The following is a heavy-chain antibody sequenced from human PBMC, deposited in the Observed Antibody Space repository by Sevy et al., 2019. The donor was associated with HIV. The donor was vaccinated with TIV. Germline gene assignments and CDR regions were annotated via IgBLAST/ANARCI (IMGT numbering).Heavy chain of an antibody. D-gene: IGHD3-10*01. J-gene: IGHJ6*04. Sequence: GGSLRLSCAASGFTFSSYGMHWVRQAPGKGLEWVAFIRYDGSNKYYADSVKGRFTISRDNSKNTLYLQMNSLRAEDMAVYYCAKDLLSKLRSYYNEKPAYYYYGMEVWGKGTTVNVSS. CDR2: IRYDGSNK. V-gene: IGHV3-30*02. CDR1: GFTFSSYG. CDR3: AKDLLSKLRSYYNEKPAYYYYGMEV.